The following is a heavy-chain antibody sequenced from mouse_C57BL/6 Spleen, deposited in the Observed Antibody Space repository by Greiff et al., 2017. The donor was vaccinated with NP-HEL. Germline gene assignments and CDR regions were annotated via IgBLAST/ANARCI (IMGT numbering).Heavy chain of an antibody. D-gene: IGHD2-5*01. V-gene: IGHV1-81*01. CDR1: GYTFTSYG. Sequence: QVTLKESGAELARPGASVKLSCKASGYTFTSYGISWVKQRTGQGLEWIGEIYPRSGNTYYNEKFKGKATLTADKSSSTAYMELRSLTSEDSAVYFCAKGYSNYNYFDYWGQGTTLTVSS. J-gene: IGHJ2*01. CDR2: IYPRSGNT. CDR3: AKGYSNYNYFDY.